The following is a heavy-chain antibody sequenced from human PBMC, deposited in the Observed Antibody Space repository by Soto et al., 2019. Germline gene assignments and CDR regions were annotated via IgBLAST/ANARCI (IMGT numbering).Heavy chain of an antibody. J-gene: IGHJ4*02. D-gene: IGHD6-13*01. Sequence: EVQLLESGGGLVQPGGSLRLSCAASGLAFSSLWMHWVRQAPGKGLVWVSRINSDGSTTTYADSVKGRFTISRDNRKNTLYLQMNSLTAADTAVYYCASGLVEYSSSWYDYWGQGTLVTVSS. V-gene: IGHV3-74*01. CDR2: INSDGSTT. CDR3: ASGLVEYSSSWYDY. CDR1: GLAFSSLW.